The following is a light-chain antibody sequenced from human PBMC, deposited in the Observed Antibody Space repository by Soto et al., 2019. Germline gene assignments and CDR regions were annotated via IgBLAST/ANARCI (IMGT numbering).Light chain of an antibody. CDR1: QSIGSN. J-gene: IGKJ1*01. Sequence: DLQMTQSPSSLSASVRDRVTITCRASQSIGSNLNWYQQSPGKAPKLLVFAASSKPRGVPLIFDARGSETDFSLTIYNLQPEDFVTYYCQQTHTFPWTFRQGTKVDVK. V-gene: IGKV1-39*01. CDR2: AAS. CDR3: QQTHTFPWT.